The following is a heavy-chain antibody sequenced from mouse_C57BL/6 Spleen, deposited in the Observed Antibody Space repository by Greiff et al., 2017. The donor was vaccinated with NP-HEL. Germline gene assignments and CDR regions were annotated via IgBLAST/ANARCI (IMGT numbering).Heavy chain of an antibody. CDR3: ARQEFLWFDY. CDR2: ISSGGSYT. V-gene: IGHV5-6*01. D-gene: IGHD1-1*01. J-gene: IGHJ2*01. Sequence: EVQGVESGGDLVKPGGSLKLSCAASGFTFSSYGMSWVRQTPDKRLEWVATISSGGSYTYYPDSVKGRFTISRDNAKNTLYLQMSILKSEDTAMYYCARQEFLWFDYWGQGTTLTVSS. CDR1: GFTFSSYG.